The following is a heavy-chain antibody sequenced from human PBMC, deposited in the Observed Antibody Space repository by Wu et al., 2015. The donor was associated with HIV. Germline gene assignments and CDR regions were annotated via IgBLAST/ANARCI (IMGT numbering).Heavy chain of an antibody. CDR2: IIPLFGTT. CDR3: ARDDILGTSFDY. D-gene: IGHD2-21*01. Sequence: QVHLVQSGAEMKKPGSSVKVACKASGGTFKSFGISWVRQAPGQGLEWMGGIIPLFGTTNYAQKFQGRVTITADESTNTGYMELNSLNSDDTAVYYCARDDILGTSFDYWGQGPWSPSPQ. J-gene: IGHJ4*02. CDR1: GGTFKSFG. V-gene: IGHV1-69*12.